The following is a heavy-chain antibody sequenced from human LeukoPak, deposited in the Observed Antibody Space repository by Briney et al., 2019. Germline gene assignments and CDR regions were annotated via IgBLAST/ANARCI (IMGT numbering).Heavy chain of an antibody. CDR3: ARGSDSGYDWSSWFDP. Sequence: GASVKVSCKASGYTFTGYYMHWVRQAPGQGLEWMGWINPNSGGTNYAQKFQGRVTMTRDTSISTAYMELSRLRSDDTAVYYCARGSDSGYDWSSWFDPWGQGTLVTVSS. CDR2: INPNSGGT. CDR1: GYTFTGYY. V-gene: IGHV1-2*02. J-gene: IGHJ5*02. D-gene: IGHD5-12*01.